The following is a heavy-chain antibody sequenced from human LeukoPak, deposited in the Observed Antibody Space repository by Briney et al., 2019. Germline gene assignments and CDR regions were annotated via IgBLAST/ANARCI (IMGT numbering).Heavy chain of an antibody. Sequence: SETLSLTCTVSGGSLSSSSYYWGWIPQPPGEGLEWIGSIYFCGTTYYNPSLKSRITLSVDTCKNQFSLKLSSVTAADTAVYHCARHEKSGNSGRPAQIDSWGQGTLVTVPS. CDR2: IYFCGTT. CDR3: ARHEKSGNSGRPAQIDS. V-gene: IGHV4-39*01. D-gene: IGHD4-23*01. CDR1: GGSLSSSSYY. J-gene: IGHJ4*02.